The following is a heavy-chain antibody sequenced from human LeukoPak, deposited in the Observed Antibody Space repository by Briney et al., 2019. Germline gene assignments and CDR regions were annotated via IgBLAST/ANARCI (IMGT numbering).Heavy chain of an antibody. J-gene: IGHJ4*02. D-gene: IGHD2-2*01. CDR1: GGSISSYY. Sequence: SETLSLTCTVSGGSISSYYWSWIRQPAGKGLEWIGRIYTSGSTNYNPSLKSRVTMSVDTSKNQFPLKLSPVTAADTAVYYCARQRYCSSTSCSLGNYYFDYWGQGTLVTVSS. CDR3: ARQRYCSSTSCSLGNYYFDY. V-gene: IGHV4-4*07. CDR2: IYTSGST.